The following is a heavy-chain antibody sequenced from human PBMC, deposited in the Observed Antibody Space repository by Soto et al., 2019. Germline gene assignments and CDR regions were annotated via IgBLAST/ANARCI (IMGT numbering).Heavy chain of an antibody. D-gene: IGHD2-21*02. CDR3: ARRVTKTSWLLNAFDI. J-gene: IGHJ3*02. V-gene: IGHV4-39*01. Sequence: QLQLQESGPGLVKPSETLSLTCTVSGGSISSSSYYWGWIRQPPGKGLEWIGSIYYSGSTYYNPSLKSRVTISVDTSKNQFSLKLSSVTAADTAVYYCARRVTKTSWLLNAFDIWGQGTMVTVSS. CDR1: GGSISSSSYY. CDR2: IYYSGST.